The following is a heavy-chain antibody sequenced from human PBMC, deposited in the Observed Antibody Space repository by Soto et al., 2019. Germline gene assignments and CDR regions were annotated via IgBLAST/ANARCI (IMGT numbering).Heavy chain of an antibody. V-gene: IGHV1-18*01. CDR1: GYTFTSYG. J-gene: IGHJ3*02. CDR2: ISAYKGET. Sequence: QVQLVQSGVEVKKPGASVKVSCKASGYTFTSYGVSWVRQAPGQGFEWMGWISAYKGETNYAQKLRGRVTMTTDTFTNTVYMELRSLRSDDTAVYYCARDILYFGGDCYEDTFDIWGQGTMVTVSS. CDR3: ARDILYFGGDCYEDTFDI. D-gene: IGHD2-21*02.